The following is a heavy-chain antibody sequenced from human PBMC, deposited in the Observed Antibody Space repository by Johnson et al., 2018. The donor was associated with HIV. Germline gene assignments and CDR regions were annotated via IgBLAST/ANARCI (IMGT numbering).Heavy chain of an antibody. D-gene: IGHD5-18*01. Sequence: QVQLVESGGGVVQPGRSLRLSCAASGFTLSSYAMHWVRQAPGKGLEWVAVISYDGSNKYYADSVKGRFTISRDNSKNTLYLQMNSLRADDTALYYCAGYSYGSADAFDIWGQGTMVTVSS. V-gene: IGHV3-30-3*01. CDR3: AGYSYGSADAFDI. CDR1: GFTLSSYA. CDR2: ISYDGSNK. J-gene: IGHJ3*02.